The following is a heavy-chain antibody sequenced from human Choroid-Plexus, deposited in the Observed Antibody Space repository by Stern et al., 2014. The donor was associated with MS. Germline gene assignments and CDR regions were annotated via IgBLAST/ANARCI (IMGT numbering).Heavy chain of an antibody. D-gene: IGHD2-15*01. CDR1: GFTFSNFG. CDR3: AKDRQWSTYFFDY. V-gene: IGHV3-30*18. CDR2: ISYDGSDK. J-gene: IGHJ4*02. Sequence: VQLVESGGGVAQPGRPLILSCAASGFTFSNFGMHWVRQVPGKGLEWVALISYDGSDKYYADSVKGRFTIFRGNSKNTLYMHMNSLRAEDTAVYYCAKDRQWSTYFFDYWGQGSLVTVSS.